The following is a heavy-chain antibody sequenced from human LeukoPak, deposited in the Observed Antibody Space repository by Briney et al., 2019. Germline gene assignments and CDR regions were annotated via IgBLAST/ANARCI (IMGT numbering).Heavy chain of an antibody. V-gene: IGHV3-53*01. J-gene: IGHJ4*02. CDR3: AKDYEYNSNTWYFH. CDR1: GFTVSSNY. CDR2: IYSGGST. D-gene: IGHD6-13*01. Sequence: GGSLRLSCAASGFTVSSNYMSWVRQAPGKGLEWVSVIYSGGSTYYADSVKGRFTISRDNSKNTLYLQMNSLRAEDTAVYYCAKDYEYNSNTWYFHWGRGTLVSVSS.